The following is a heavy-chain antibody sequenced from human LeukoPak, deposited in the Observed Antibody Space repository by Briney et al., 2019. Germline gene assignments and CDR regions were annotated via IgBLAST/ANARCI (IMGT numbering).Heavy chain of an antibody. Sequence: SETLSLTCAVYGGSFSGYYWSWIRQPPGKGLEWVGEINHSGSTNYNPSLKSRVTISVDTSKNQFSLKLSSVTAADTAVYYCASKTTVTTWGYGMDVWGKGTTVTVSS. J-gene: IGHJ6*04. CDR3: ASKTTVTTWGYGMDV. CDR2: INHSGST. CDR1: GGSFSGYY. D-gene: IGHD4-17*01. V-gene: IGHV4-34*01.